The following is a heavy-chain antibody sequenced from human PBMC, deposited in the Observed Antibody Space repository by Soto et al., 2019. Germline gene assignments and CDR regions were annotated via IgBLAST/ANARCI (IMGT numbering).Heavy chain of an antibody. CDR3: AREGADCSSTSCSVLLWFGELIFNDAFDI. V-gene: IGHV3-30-3*01. CDR2: ISYDGSNK. Sequence: GGSLRLSCAASGFTFSSYAMHWVRQAPGKGLEWVAVISYDGSNKYYADSVKGRFTISRDNSKNTLYLQMNSLRAEDTAVYYCAREGADCSSTSCSVLLWFGELIFNDAFDIWGQGTMVTVSS. J-gene: IGHJ3*02. CDR1: GFTFSSYA. D-gene: IGHD3-10*01.